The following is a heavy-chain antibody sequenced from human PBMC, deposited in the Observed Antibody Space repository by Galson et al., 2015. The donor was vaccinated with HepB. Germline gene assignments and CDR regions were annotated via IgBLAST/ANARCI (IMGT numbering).Heavy chain of an antibody. CDR2: ISHDGSES. V-gene: IGHV3-30*18. Sequence: SLRLSCAAPGFSLSSYGLHWVRQAPGKGLEWVGVISHDGSESFYADSVRGRLIISRGNTVYLQMNSLRPEDTAVYYCVKDLGGGTIPGMTTVFEGSGPDCWGQGTLVAGSS. D-gene: IGHD2/OR15-2a*01. CDR1: GFSLSSYG. CDR3: VKDLGGGTIPGMTTVFEGSGPDC. J-gene: IGHJ4*02.